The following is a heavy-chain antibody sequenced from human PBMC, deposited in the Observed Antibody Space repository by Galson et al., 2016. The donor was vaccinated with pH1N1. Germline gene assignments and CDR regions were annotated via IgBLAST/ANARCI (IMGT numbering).Heavy chain of an antibody. D-gene: IGHD4-23*01. Sequence: SLRLSCAASGFAFSSYDMHWVRQAPGKGLEWVAAIWYDESNEYYGDSVKGRLTISRDNSKSTLYLQMNSLRDEDTAVYYCARPFYGGQYWGAAFNIWGQGTMVTVSS. CDR2: IWYDESNE. V-gene: IGHV3-33*01. CDR3: ARPFYGGQYWGAAFNI. J-gene: IGHJ3*02. CDR1: GFAFSSYD.